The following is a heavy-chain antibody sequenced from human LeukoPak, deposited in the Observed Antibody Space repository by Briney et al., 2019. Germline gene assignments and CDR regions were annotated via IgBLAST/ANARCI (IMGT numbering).Heavy chain of an antibody. Sequence: PSQTLSLTCTVPGGSISSGSYYWSWIRQPAGKGLEWIGRINPSGNSHYNPSLQSRVTMSVDTSTDQFSLRLSSVTAADTAVYYCARLNLPALKGAFDYWGQGTLVTVSS. J-gene: IGHJ4*02. V-gene: IGHV4-61*02. CDR2: INPSGNS. CDR3: ARLNLPALKGAFDY. CDR1: GGSISSGSYY. D-gene: IGHD2-2*01.